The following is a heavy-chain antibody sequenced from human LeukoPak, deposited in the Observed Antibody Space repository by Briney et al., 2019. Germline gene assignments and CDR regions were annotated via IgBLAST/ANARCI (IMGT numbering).Heavy chain of an antibody. J-gene: IGHJ5*02. Sequence: ASVKVSCKASGYTFTSYDINWVRQATGQGLEWMGWINPNSGNTGYAQKFQGRVTMTRNTSISTAYMELSSLRSEDTAVYYCARDLDSSSGNWFDPWGQGTLVTVSS. CDR3: ARDLDSSSGNWFDP. CDR1: GYTFTSYD. V-gene: IGHV1-8*01. CDR2: INPNSGNT. D-gene: IGHD6-13*01.